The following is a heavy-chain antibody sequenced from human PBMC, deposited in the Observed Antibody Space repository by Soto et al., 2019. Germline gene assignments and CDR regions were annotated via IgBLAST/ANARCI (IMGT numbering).Heavy chain of an antibody. CDR1: GDSISRWAHS. CDR2: IYHSGST. J-gene: IGHJ5*02. V-gene: IGHV4-30-2*01. Sequence: SETLSLNRPVSGDSISRWAHSWSWIRQPPGKGLEWIGYIYHSGSTYYNPSLKSRVTISVDRSKNQFSLKLSSVTAADTAVYYCARVPGPWGQGTLVTVSS. D-gene: IGHD3-10*01. CDR3: ARVPGP.